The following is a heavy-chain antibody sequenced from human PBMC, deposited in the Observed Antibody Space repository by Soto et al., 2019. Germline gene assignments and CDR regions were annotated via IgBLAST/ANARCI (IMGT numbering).Heavy chain of an antibody. CDR3: ARDSFRGYFDY. J-gene: IGHJ4*02. CDR2: ISYDGSNK. CDR1: GFTFSSYA. D-gene: IGHD3-10*01. V-gene: IGHV3-30-3*01. Sequence: QVQLVESGGGVVQPGRSLRLSCAASGFTFSSYAMHWVRQAPGKGLEWVAVISYDGSNKYYADSVKGRFTISRDNSKNTLYLQMNSLRAEDTAVYYCARDSFRGYFDYWGQGTLVTVSS.